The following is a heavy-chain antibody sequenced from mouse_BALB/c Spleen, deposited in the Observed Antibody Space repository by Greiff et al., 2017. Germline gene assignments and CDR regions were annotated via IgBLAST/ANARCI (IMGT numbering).Heavy chain of an antibody. V-gene: IGHV2-9*02. Sequence: VKLMESGPGLVAPSQSLSITCTASGFSLTSYGVHWVRQHPGKGLEWLGVIWAGGSTNYNSALMSRLSISKDNSKSQVFLKMNSLQTDDTAMYYCARNRGGYGNPAWFAYWGQGTLVTVSA. D-gene: IGHD2-10*02. CDR3: ARNRGGYGNPAWFAY. CDR1: GFSLTSYG. J-gene: IGHJ3*01. CDR2: IWAGGST.